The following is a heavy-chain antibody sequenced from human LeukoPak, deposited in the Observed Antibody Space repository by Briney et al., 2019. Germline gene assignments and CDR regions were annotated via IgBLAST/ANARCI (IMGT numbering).Heavy chain of an antibody. CDR3: ARDLGPYYYDSSGYYYGY. V-gene: IGHV3-74*01. Sequence: PGGSLRLSCAASGFTFSSYWMHWVRQAPGKGLVWVSRINSDGSSTSYADSVKGRFTISRDNAKNTLYLQMNSLRAEETAVYYCARDLGPYYYDSSGYYYGYWGQGTLVTVSS. J-gene: IGHJ4*02. CDR1: GFTFSSYW. CDR2: INSDGSST. D-gene: IGHD3-22*01.